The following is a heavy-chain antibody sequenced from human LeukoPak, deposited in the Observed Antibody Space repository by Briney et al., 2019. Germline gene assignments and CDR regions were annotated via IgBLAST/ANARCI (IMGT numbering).Heavy chain of an antibody. CDR3: AKDLRPGTAYYYYGMDV. CDR1: GFTFSSYA. J-gene: IGHJ6*04. D-gene: IGHD1-1*01. CDR2: ISGSGGST. V-gene: IGHV3-23*01. Sequence: GGSLRLSCAASGFTFSSYAMSWVRQAPGKGLEWVSAISGSGGSTYYADSVKGRFTISRDNSKNTLYLQMNSLRAEDTAVYYCAKDLRPGTAYYYYGMDVWGKGTTVTVSS.